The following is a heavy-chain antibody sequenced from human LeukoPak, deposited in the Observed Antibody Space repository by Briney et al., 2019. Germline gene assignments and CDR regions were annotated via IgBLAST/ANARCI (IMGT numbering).Heavy chain of an antibody. J-gene: IGHJ5*02. Sequence: SETLSLTCTVSGGSISGYYWSWIRQPPGKGLEWIGEINHSGSTNYNPSLKSRVTISVDTSKNQFSLKLGSVTAADTAVYYCARAFRSRMVRGARVFDPWGQGTLVTVSS. CDR3: ARAFRSRMVRGARVFDP. CDR2: INHSGST. D-gene: IGHD3-10*01. CDR1: GGSISGYY. V-gene: IGHV4-34*01.